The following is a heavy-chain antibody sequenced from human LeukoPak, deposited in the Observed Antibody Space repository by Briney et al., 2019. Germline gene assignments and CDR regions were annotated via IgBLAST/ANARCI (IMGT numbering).Heavy chain of an antibody. D-gene: IGHD3-9*01. Sequence: PGGSLRLSCAATGFTFSSYGMHWVRQAPGKGLEWVAVISYDGSNKYYADSVKGRFTISRDNSKNTLYLQMNSLRAEDTAVYYCAKDRVRRYFDWLPLDYWGQGTLVTVSS. CDR1: GFTFSSYG. CDR3: AKDRVRRYFDWLPLDY. CDR2: ISYDGSNK. J-gene: IGHJ4*02. V-gene: IGHV3-30*18.